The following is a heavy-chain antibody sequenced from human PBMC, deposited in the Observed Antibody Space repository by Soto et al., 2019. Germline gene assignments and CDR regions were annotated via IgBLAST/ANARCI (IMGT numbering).Heavy chain of an antibody. CDR2: IYHSGTT. D-gene: IGHD2-2*01. CDR3: ARVRANQLLGLFDP. V-gene: IGHV4-31*03. J-gene: IGHJ5*02. Sequence: QVQLQESGPGLVKPSQTLSLTCTVSGGSISSGGYYWSWIRQHPGKGLEWIGYIYHSGTTYYNPSLKSRVTISLDTSKNPFSQKLTSVTAADTAVYYCARVRANQLLGLFDPWGQGTLVTVSS. CDR1: GGSISSGGYY.